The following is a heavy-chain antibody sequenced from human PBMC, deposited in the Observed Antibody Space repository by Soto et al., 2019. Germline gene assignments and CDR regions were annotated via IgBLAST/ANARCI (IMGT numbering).Heavy chain of an antibody. CDR1: GFTFSTYW. CDR2: MDSDGSTT. CDR3: VRDGYPAWVYGVDV. J-gene: IGHJ6*02. Sequence: PGGSLRLSCAASGFTFSTYWMHWVRQAPGKGLVWVSRMDSDGSTTNYADSVKGRFSISRDNARSTLYLHMNSLRAEDTAVYYCVRDGYPAWVYGVDVWGQGTTVTVSS. V-gene: IGHV3-74*01. D-gene: IGHD1-1*01.